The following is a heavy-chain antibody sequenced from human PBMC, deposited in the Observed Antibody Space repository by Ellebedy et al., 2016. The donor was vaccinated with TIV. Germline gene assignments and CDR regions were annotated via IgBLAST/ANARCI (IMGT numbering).Heavy chain of an antibody. CDR3: ARVRGAWVFDY. V-gene: IGHV1-58*02. CDR2: IVIASGDT. D-gene: IGHD1-26*01. Sequence: ASVKVSCKASRFTFSTSAIQWVRRIRGQSLEWMGWIVIASGDTDYGQKFQARVTLTRDTSVSTASMELSRLTSDDTAVYYCARVRGAWVFDYWGQGTLVTVSS. J-gene: IGHJ4*02. CDR1: RFTFSTSA.